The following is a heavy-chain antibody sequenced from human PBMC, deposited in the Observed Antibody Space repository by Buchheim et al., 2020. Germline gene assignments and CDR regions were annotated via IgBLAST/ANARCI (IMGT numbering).Heavy chain of an antibody. J-gene: IGHJ4*02. CDR2: VFYSDDS. V-gene: IGHV4-59*08. D-gene: IGHD1-26*01. CDR3: ARHKTLIYGMGFDY. Sequence: QVQLQESGPGLVKSSETLSLTCTVSGVSINGYYWNWIRQPPGRGLEWIGYVFYSDDSNYNPSLKSRVTISSDTSKNQLSLRLRSVTAADTAVYYCARHKTLIYGMGFDYWGQGTL. CDR1: GVSINGYY.